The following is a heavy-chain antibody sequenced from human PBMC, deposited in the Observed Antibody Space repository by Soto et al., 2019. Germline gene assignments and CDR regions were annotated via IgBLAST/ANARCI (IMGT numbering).Heavy chain of an antibody. CDR2: IYHSGST. V-gene: IGHV4-4*02. CDR3: AVLIGGSNYFDY. D-gene: IGHD3-16*01. J-gene: IGHJ4*02. CDR1: GGSISSSNW. Sequence: SETLSLTCAVSGGSISSSNWWSWVRQPPGKGLEWIGEIYHSGSTNYNPSLKSRLTISQDTSKNQFSLSLSSVTAADTGVYYCAVLIGGSNYFDYWGQGALVTVSS.